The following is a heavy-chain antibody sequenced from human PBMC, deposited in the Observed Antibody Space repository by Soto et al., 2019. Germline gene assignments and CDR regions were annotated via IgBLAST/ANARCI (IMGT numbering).Heavy chain of an antibody. CDR2: MFYSGAT. Sequence: PTKTVYRTCTVSGGSLSVISYCWGWIRQPPGKGLQWIGCMFYSGATYYNPSLKNRVTLSVDTSNNEFSLKLVSVTAPDTAVYYCARHKSGSDWLDPWGQGTLVTVSS. J-gene: IGHJ5*02. CDR3: ARHKSGSDWLDP. V-gene: IGHV4-39*01. D-gene: IGHD2-15*01. CDR1: GGSLSVISYC.